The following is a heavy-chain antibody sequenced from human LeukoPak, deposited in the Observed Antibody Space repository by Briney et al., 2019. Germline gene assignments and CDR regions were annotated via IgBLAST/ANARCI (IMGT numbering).Heavy chain of an antibody. D-gene: IGHD3-9*01. CDR2: MNPNSGNT. CDR3: ARSPPYDILTGYWALLYYYYYYGMDV. J-gene: IGHJ6*02. V-gene: IGHV1-8*01. Sequence: GASVKVSCKASGYTFTSYDINWVRQATGQGLEWMGWMNPNSGNTGYAQKFQGRVTMTRNTSISTAYMELSSLRSEDTAVYYCARSPPYDILTGYWALLYYYYYYGMDVWGQGTTVTVSS. CDR1: GYTFTSYD.